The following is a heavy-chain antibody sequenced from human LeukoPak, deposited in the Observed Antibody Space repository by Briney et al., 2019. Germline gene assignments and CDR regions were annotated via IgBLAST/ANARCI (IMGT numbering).Heavy chain of an antibody. CDR2: INAGNGNT. J-gene: IGHJ4*02. CDR3: ATDGGNGGYVLSG. CDR1: GYTFTSYA. D-gene: IGHD4-23*01. V-gene: IGHV1-3*01. Sequence: ASVKVSCKASGYTFTSYAMHWVRQAPGQRLEWMGWINAGNGNTKYSQKFQGRVTITGDTSASTAYMELSSLRSDDTAVYYCATDGGNGGYVLSGWGQGTLVTVSS.